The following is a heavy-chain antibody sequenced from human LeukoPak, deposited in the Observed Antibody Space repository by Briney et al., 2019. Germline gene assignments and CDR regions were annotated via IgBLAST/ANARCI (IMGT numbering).Heavy chain of an antibody. D-gene: IGHD3-22*01. CDR3: AKDEKTMIVVVSPYFDY. CDR1: GFTFSSYG. J-gene: IGHJ4*02. Sequence: PGGSLRLSCAASGFTFSSYGMHWVRQAPGKGLEWVSAISGSGGSTYYADSVKGRFTISRDNSKNTLYLQMNSLRAEDTAVYYCAKDEKTMIVVVSPYFDYWGQGTLVTVSS. V-gene: IGHV3-23*01. CDR2: ISGSGGST.